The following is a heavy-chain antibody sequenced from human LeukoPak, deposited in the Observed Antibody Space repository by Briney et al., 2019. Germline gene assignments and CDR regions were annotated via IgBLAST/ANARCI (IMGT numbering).Heavy chain of an antibody. CDR2: IIPIFGTA. V-gene: IGHV1-69*05. D-gene: IGHD3-22*01. CDR1: VGTFSSYA. J-gene: IGHJ3*02. Sequence: ASVKVSCKASVGTFSSYAISWVRQAPEQGLEWMGGIIPIFGTANYAQKFQGRVTITTDESTSTAYMELSSLRSEDTAVYYCAREIPNYDSSGYYFDAFDIWGQGTMVTVSS. CDR3: AREIPNYDSSGYYFDAFDI.